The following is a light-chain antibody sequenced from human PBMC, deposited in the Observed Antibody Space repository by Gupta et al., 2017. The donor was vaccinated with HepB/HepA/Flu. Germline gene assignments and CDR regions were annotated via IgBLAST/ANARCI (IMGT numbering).Light chain of an antibody. J-gene: IGKJ3*01. CDR2: LAY. CDR1: QSLRHSNGHTY. Sequence: DVVMTQSPLSLPVTPGEPASISCRSSQSLRHSNGHTYLDWYLQRPGQSPQLLIYLAYNRASGVPDRFAGSGSGTDFTLSITRVEAEDVGVYYCVHSLQTPTFGPGTKVEI. CDR3: VHSLQTPT. V-gene: IGKV2-28*01.